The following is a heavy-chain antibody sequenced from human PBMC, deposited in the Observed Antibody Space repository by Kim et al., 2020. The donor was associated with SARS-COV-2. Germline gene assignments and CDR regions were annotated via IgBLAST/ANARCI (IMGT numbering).Heavy chain of an antibody. Sequence: SVKVSCKASGGTFSSYAISWVRQAPGQGLEWMGGIIPIFGTANYAQKFQGRVTITADESTSTAYMELSSLRSEDTAVYYCAREDCSGGSCYEVSNYFDYWGQGTLVTVSS. CDR2: IIPIFGTA. CDR1: GGTFSSYA. J-gene: IGHJ4*02. V-gene: IGHV1-69*13. D-gene: IGHD2-15*01. CDR3: AREDCSGGSCYEVSNYFDY.